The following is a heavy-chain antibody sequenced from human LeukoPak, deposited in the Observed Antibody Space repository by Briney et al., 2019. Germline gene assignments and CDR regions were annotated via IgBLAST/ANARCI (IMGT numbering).Heavy chain of an antibody. V-gene: IGHV1-18*01. CDR1: GYTFTSYG. D-gene: IGHD3-22*01. Sequence: GASVKVSCKASGYTFTSYGISWVRQAPGQGLEWMGWISAYNGNTNYAQKLQGRVTMTTDTSTSTAYMELRSLRSDDTAVYYCARGAYYYDSSGYSAPRDWGQGTLVTVSS. J-gene: IGHJ4*02. CDR3: ARGAYYYDSSGYSAPRD. CDR2: ISAYNGNT.